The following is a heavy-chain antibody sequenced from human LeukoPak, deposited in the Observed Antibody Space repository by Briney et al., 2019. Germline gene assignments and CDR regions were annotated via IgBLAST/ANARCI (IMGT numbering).Heavy chain of an antibody. CDR1: GYTFSNYH. V-gene: IGHV1-46*01. CDR2: INPKDGST. CDR3: ARGIIVVRGVLPYGMDV. J-gene: IGHJ6*02. Sequence: APVKASCKASGYTFSNYHMHWVRQAPGQGPEWMGIINPKDGSTYYAQKFQGRVTMTRDTSTSIVYMHLSSLRSEDTAVYYCARGIIVVRGVLPYGMDVWGQGTTLTLYS. D-gene: IGHD3-10*01.